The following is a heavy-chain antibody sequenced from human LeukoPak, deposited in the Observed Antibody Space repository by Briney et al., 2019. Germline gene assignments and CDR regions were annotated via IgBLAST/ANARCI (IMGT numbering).Heavy chain of an antibody. CDR3: EGSAGY. V-gene: IGHV3-7*01. J-gene: IGHJ4*02. Sequence: PGGSLRLSCAASGFTFSNSWMSWARQAPGKGLEWVANIKRDGSEKYYVDSVKGRFTISRDNAKSSLFLQMNSLRADDTAVYYCEGSAGYWGQGTLVTVPS. CDR1: GFTFSNSW. CDR2: IKRDGSEK.